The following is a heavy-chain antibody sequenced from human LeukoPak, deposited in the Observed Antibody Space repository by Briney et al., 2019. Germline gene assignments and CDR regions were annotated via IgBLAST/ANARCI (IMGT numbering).Heavy chain of an antibody. CDR2: IRYDGSNK. Sequence: GGSLRLSCAASGFTFSSYGMHWVRQAPGKGLEWVAFIRYDGSNKYYADSVKGRFTISRDNSKNTLYLQMNSLRAEDTAVYYCARGGPWGHRFLDYWGQGTLVTVSS. D-gene: IGHD7-27*01. J-gene: IGHJ4*02. V-gene: IGHV3-30*02. CDR3: ARGGPWGHRFLDY. CDR1: GFTFSSYG.